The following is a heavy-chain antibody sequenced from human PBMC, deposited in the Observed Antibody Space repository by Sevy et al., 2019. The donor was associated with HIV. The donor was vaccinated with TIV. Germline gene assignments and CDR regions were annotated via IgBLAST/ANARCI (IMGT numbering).Heavy chain of an antibody. CDR3: ARGGVCSITSCVKGMNYYFYLDV. V-gene: IGHV3-11*06. CDR2: ISSSSSYT. CDR1: GFTFSDYY. J-gene: IGHJ6*03. Sequence: GGSLRLSCAASGFTFSDYYMSWIRQAPGKGLEWVSYISSSSSYTNYADSVKGRFTISRDNAKNSLYLQMNSLRAEDTAVYYCARGGVCSITSCVKGMNYYFYLDVWGKETTVTFSS. D-gene: IGHD2-2*01.